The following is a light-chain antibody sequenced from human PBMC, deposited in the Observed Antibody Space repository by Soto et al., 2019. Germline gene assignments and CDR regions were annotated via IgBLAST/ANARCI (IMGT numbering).Light chain of an antibody. Sequence: AYGYRVPRQSISITCTGTNSDVGTYNYVSWYQQHPGKAPKLMIYDVSIRPSGVSDRFSGSKSGNTASLTISGLRAEDEADYYCNSYTGRSARYVFGTGTKSPS. J-gene: IGLJ1*01. CDR3: NSYTGRSARYV. CDR1: NSDVGTYNY. V-gene: IGLV2-14*03. CDR2: DVS.